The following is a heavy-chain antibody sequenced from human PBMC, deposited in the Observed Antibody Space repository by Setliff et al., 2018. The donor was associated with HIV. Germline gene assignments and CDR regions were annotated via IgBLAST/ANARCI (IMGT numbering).Heavy chain of an antibody. V-gene: IGHV4-38-2*02. CDR1: GDFFSSDYY. Sequence: SETLSLTCTVSGDFFSSDYYWGWIRQPPGKGLEWIGNIHHSGSVYYNLSLKRRVTISVDTSKNQFSLKLTSATAADTAVYYCASAPESRWQIEYWGQGTLVTVSS. CDR2: IHHSGSV. J-gene: IGHJ4*02. CDR3: ASAPESRWQIEY. D-gene: IGHD3-10*01.